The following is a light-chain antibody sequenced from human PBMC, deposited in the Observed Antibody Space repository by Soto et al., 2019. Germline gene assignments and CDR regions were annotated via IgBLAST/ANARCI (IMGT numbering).Light chain of an antibody. J-gene: IGKJ2*01. Sequence: EIVLTQSPGTLSLSPGERATLSCWASQSVSSSYLAWYQQKPGQAPRLLIYGASSRATGIPDRFSGSGSGTDFTLTISRLEPEDFALYYCQQYGSSPQTLGQGTKLEIK. CDR3: QQYGSSPQT. CDR2: GAS. V-gene: IGKV3-20*01. CDR1: QSVSSSY.